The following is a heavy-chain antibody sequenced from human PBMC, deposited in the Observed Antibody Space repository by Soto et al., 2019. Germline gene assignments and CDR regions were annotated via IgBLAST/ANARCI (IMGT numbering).Heavy chain of an antibody. D-gene: IGHD1-26*01. J-gene: IGHJ4*02. CDR1: GFRLSSYG. CDR3: AKVLYSGSYSQEYYFDS. CDR2: ISYDGNTE. V-gene: IGHV3-30*18. Sequence: SGGSLRLSCAASGFRLSSYGMHWVRQAPGKGLEWVAVISYDGNTEYYGDSVKGRFTISRDKSENTLYLQMNSLRAEDTAVYYWAKVLYSGSYSQEYYFDSWGQGTLVTVSS.